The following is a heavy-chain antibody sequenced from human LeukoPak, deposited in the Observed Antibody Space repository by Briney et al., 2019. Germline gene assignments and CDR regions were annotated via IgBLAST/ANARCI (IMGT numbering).Heavy chain of an antibody. CDR1: DGSIKTNYW. CDR3: ARGNEYTWWQ. V-gene: IGHV4-4*02. CDR2: TWHSGSST. D-gene: IGHD2-15*01. Sequence: SETLSLTCTVSDGSIKTNYWWTWVRQPPGKGLEWIGETWHSGSSTNYNPSLKSRVTIPVDKPKSQFSLKLTSVTAADTAIYYCARGNEYTWWQWSQGTLVTVSS. J-gene: IGHJ4*02.